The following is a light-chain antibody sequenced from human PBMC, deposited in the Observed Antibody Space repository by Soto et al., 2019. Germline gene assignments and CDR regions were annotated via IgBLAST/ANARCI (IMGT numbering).Light chain of an antibody. Sequence: EIVVTQSPPTLYVSPGERATLSCRASQSISRNLAWFQQKPGQAPSLLIFGASTRAAGIPARFSGSGSGTEFSLTISGLQSEDFAVYFCHQYENWPKTFGQGTKVDIK. CDR2: GAS. CDR3: HQYENWPKT. CDR1: QSISRN. J-gene: IGKJ1*01. V-gene: IGKV3-15*01.